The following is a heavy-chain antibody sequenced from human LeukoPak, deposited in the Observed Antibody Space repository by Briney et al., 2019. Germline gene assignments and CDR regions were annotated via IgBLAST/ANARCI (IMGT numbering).Heavy chain of an antibody. V-gene: IGHV4-39*01. J-gene: IGHJ4*02. CDR2: IYYSGST. Sequence: SETLSLTCTVSGGSISGSSYYWGWIRQPPGKGLEWIGSIYYSGSTYYNPSLKSRVTISVDTSKNQFSLKLSSVTAADTAVYYCAQELWFQVVGYWGQGTLVTVSS. CDR1: GGSISGSSYY. D-gene: IGHD3-10*01. CDR3: AQELWFQVVGY.